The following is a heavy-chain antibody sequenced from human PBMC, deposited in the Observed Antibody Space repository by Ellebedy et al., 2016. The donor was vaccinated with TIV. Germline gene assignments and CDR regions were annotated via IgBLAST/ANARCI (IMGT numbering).Heavy chain of an antibody. J-gene: IGHJ4*02. CDR1: GYTFTNYY. V-gene: IGHV1-46*01. Sequence: ASVKVSCXASGYTFTNYYMHWVRQAPGQGLEWMGMIHPSGGRTRYAQKFQGRVTVTRDTSTSTVYMELNSLRPEDTALYYCAREQGPYTQIDYWGQGSLVTVSS. CDR3: AREQGPYTQIDY. CDR2: IHPSGGRT.